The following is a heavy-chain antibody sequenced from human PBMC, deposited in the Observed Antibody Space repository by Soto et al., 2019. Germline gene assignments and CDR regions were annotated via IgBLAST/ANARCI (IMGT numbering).Heavy chain of an antibody. D-gene: IGHD6-13*01. CDR1: GFTFSNYA. J-gene: IGHJ4*02. V-gene: IGHV3-23*01. Sequence: EVQLLASGGGLVQHGGPLSLSCAASGFTFSNYAVTWVRQAPGKGMEWVSTISGRGGSTYYADSVKGRFTISRDNSKNTLYLQRTSLRAEDTAVDYCAQDQGSSWYEIDYWGQGDMVTVCS. CDR2: ISGRGGST. CDR3: AQDQGSSWYEIDY.